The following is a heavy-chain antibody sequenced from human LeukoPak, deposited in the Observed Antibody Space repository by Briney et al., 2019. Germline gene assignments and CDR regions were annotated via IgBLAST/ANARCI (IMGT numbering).Heavy chain of an antibody. J-gene: IGHJ4*02. CDR1: GFTFSSYS. V-gene: IGHV3-48*01. D-gene: IGHD2-2*01. CDR2: ISSSSSTI. CDR3: ARDDCSSTSCYPY. Sequence: GGSLRLSCAASGFTFSSYSMNWVRQAPGKGLEWVSYISSSSSTIYYADSVKGRFTISRDNAKNSLYLQMNSLRAEDTAVYYCARDDCSSTSCYPYWGQETLVTVSS.